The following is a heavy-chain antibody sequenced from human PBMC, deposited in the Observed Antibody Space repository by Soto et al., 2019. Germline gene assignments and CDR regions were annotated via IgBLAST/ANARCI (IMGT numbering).Heavy chain of an antibody. Sequence: SETLSLTCTVSGGSISSDYWSWIRQPPGKGLEWIGGYSGFTDYNPSLESRATISVDHSKNQFSLTLRSVTAADSAVYYCARDYGNYFFFFDFGGQGALFTVS. D-gene: IGHD3-10*01. CDR2: YSGFT. CDR3: ARDYGNYFFFFDF. V-gene: IGHV4-59*01. J-gene: IGHJ4*02. CDR1: GGSISSDY.